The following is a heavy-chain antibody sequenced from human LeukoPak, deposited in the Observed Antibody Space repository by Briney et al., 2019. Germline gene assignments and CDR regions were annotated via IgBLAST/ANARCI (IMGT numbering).Heavy chain of an antibody. Sequence: GGSLRLSCAASGFTFSDYYMSWIRQAPGKGLEWVSYISSSGSTIYYADSVKGRFTISRDNDKNSLYLQMNSLRAEDTAVYYCARDPMTTEGYYYYYMDVWGKGTTVTVSS. J-gene: IGHJ6*03. CDR2: ISSSGSTI. CDR1: GFTFSDYY. D-gene: IGHD4-11*01. CDR3: ARDPMTTEGYYYYYMDV. V-gene: IGHV3-11*04.